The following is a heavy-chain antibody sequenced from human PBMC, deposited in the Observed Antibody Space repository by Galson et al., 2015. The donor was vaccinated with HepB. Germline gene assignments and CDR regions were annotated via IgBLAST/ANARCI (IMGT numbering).Heavy chain of an antibody. CDR3: ARESRERIPAFDY. CDR1: GFTFSSYS. CDR2: ISSSSSTI. Sequence: SLRLSCAASGFTFSSYSMNWVRQAPGKGLEWVSYISSSSSTIYYADSVKGRFTISRDNAKNSLYLQMNSLRAEDTAVYYCARESRERIPAFDYWGQGTLVTVSS. J-gene: IGHJ4*02. V-gene: IGHV3-48*01. D-gene: IGHD1-1*01.